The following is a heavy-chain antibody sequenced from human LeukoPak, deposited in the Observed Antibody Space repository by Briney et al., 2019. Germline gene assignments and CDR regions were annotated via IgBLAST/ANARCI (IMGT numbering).Heavy chain of an antibody. CDR1: GFTFSSYG. CDR2: ISYDGSNK. CDR3: AKRKGVMVRPYYYGMDV. Sequence: GGSLRLSCAASGFTFSSYGMHWVRQAPGKGLEWVAVISYDGSNKYYADSVKGRFTISRDNSKNTLYLQMNSLRAEDTAVYYCAKRKGVMVRPYYYGMDVWGQGTTVTVSS. V-gene: IGHV3-30*18. J-gene: IGHJ6*02. D-gene: IGHD4/OR15-4a*01.